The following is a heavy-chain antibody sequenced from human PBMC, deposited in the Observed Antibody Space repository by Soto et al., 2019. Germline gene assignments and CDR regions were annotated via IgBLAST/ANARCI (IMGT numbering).Heavy chain of an antibody. D-gene: IGHD2-15*01. J-gene: IGHJ4*02. V-gene: IGHV3-23*01. Sequence: GGSLRLSCAASGFTFISYAMSWISQAPGKGLEWVSAISGSGGSTYYADSVKGRFTISRDNSKNTLYLQMNSLRAEDTAVYYCAKDRRYCSGGSCYTGSYYFDYWGQGTLVTVSS. CDR1: GFTFISYA. CDR3: AKDRRYCSGGSCYTGSYYFDY. CDR2: ISGSGGST.